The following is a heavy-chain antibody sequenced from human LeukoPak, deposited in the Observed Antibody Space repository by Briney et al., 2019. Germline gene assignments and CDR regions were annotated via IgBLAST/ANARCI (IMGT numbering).Heavy chain of an antibody. CDR1: GGSISGGSYY. D-gene: IGHD2-2*01. CDR2: IYTSGST. Sequence: SQTLSLTCTVSGGSISGGSYYWSWIRQPAGKGLEWIGRIYTSGSTNYNPSLKSRVTISVDTSKNQFSLKLSSVTAADTAVYYCARDRSTSLGYNWFDPWGQGTLVTVSS. V-gene: IGHV4-61*02. CDR3: ARDRSTSLGYNWFDP. J-gene: IGHJ5*02.